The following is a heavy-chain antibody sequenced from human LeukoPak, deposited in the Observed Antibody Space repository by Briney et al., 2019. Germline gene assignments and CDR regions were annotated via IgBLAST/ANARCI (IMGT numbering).Heavy chain of an antibody. J-gene: IGHJ3*02. D-gene: IGHD5-18*01. V-gene: IGHV3-23*01. CDR2: ISGSGHST. Sequence: PGGSLRLSCAASGFTFSSYAMHWVRQAPGKGLEWVSAISGSGHSTYYADSVKGRFTISRDNSKNTLYVQMNSLRAEDTAVYYCAKAAAYSYGYNALDIWGQGTMVTVSS. CDR3: AKAAAYSYGYNALDI. CDR1: GFTFSSYA.